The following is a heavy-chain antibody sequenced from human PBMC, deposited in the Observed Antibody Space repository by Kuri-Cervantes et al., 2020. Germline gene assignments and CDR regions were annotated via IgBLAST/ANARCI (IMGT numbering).Heavy chain of an antibody. Sequence: LSLTCAASGFTFSSYAMHWVRQAPGKGLEWVAVISYDGSNKYYADSVKGRFTISRDNSKNTLYLQMNSLGVEDTAVYYCAKELYYYDSSGYYPFDYWGQGTLVTVSS. CDR2: ISYDGSNK. J-gene: IGHJ4*02. D-gene: IGHD3-22*01. CDR3: AKELYYYDSSGYYPFDY. CDR1: GFTFSSYA. V-gene: IGHV3-30-3*01.